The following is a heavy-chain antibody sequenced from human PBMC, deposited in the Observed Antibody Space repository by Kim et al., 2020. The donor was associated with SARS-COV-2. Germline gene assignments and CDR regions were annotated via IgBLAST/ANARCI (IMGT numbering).Heavy chain of an antibody. D-gene: IGHD6-13*01. CDR2: IYYSGST. J-gene: IGHJ6*02. V-gene: IGHV4-59*13. Sequence: SETLSLTCTVSGGSISSYYWSWIRQPPGKGLEWIGYIYYSGSTNYNPSLKSRVTISVDTSKNQFSLKLSSVTAADTAVYYCARGYSSSWYSVYYYYGMDVWGQGTTVTVSS. CDR1: GGSISSYY. CDR3: ARGYSSSWYSVYYYYGMDV.